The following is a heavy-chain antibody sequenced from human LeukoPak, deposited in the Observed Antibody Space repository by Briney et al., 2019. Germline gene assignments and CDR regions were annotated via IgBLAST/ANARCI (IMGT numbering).Heavy chain of an antibody. J-gene: IGHJ5*02. CDR2: IYYSGST. V-gene: IGHV4-31*03. D-gene: IGHD2-21*02. CDR1: GGSISSGGYY. Sequence: PSQTLSLTCTVSGGSISSGGYYWSWIRQHPGKGLEWIGYIYYSGSTYYNPSLKSRVTISVDTSKNQFSLKLSSVTAADTAVYYCARAYCGGDCYFPNCFDPWGQGTLVTVYS. CDR3: ARAYCGGDCYFPNCFDP.